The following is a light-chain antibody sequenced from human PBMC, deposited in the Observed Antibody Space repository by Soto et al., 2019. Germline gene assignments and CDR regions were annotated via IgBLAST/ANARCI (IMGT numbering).Light chain of an antibody. V-gene: IGKV1-39*01. CDR3: QQANSFPS. CDR2: AAS. CDR1: QSISSY. J-gene: IGKJ5*01. Sequence: DIQMTQSPSSLSASVGDRVTITCRASQSISSYLNWYQQKPGKAPKLLIDAASSLQSGVPSRFSGSGSGTDFTLTISSPQPEDFATYYCQQANSFPSFGQGTRLEIK.